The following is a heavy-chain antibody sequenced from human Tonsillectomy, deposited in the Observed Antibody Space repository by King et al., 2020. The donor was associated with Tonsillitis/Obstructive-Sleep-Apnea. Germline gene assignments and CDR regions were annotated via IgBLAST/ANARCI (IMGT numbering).Heavy chain of an antibody. CDR1: GFTFSSCG. D-gene: IGHD3-10*01. V-gene: IGHV3-33*01. CDR2: IWYDGSNK. J-gene: IGHJ4*02. CDR3: AREYGSGLYYFYY. Sequence: VQLVQSGGGVVQPGRSLRLSCAASGFTFSSCGMHWVRQAPGKGLEWVAVIWYDGSNKYYADSVKGRFTISRDNSKNTVHLQMNSLRAEDTAVYYCAREYGSGLYYFYYWGQGTLVTVSS.